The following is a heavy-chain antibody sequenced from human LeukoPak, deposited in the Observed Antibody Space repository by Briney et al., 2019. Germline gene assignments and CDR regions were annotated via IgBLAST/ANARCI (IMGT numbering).Heavy chain of an antibody. Sequence: SETLSLTRAVSGGSISSGVYYWSWIRQPPGKGLEWIAYIYHSGSTFYNPSLKSRVTISVDTSKNQFSLKLSSVTAADTAVYYCARDPGYSYGPDKYYYYYGMDVWGQGTTVTVSS. CDR3: ARDPGYSYGPDKYYYYYGMDV. D-gene: IGHD5-18*01. J-gene: IGHJ6*02. CDR2: IYHSGST. V-gene: IGHV4-30-2*01. CDR1: GGSISSGVYY.